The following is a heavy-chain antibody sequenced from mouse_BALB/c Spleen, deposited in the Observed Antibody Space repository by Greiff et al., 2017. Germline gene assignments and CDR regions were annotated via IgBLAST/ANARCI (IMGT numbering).Heavy chain of an antibody. CDR3: ARKRYGYDFYAMDY. D-gene: IGHD2-2*01. Sequence: EVQLVESGPGLVKPSQSLSLTCTVTGYSITSDYAWNWIRQFPGNKLEWMGYISYSGSTSYNPSLKSRISITRDTSKNQFFLQLNSVTTEDTATYYCARKRYGYDFYAMDYWGQGTSVTVSS. CDR2: ISYSGST. V-gene: IGHV3-2*02. CDR1: GYSITSDYA. J-gene: IGHJ4*01.